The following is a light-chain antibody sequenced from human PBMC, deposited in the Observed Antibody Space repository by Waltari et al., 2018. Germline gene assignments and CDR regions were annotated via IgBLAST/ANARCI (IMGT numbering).Light chain of an antibody. CDR3: SSQSSNDVVL. Sequence: QSALTQPASVSGSPGQSVTIFCAGTSTDVGGYNSVSWYQEHPGQAPRVIIYDVSDRPAGVSDRFSGSKSGNTASLTLSGLQAEDEADYYCSSQSSNDVVLFGGGTKLTVL. V-gene: IGLV2-14*01. CDR1: STDVGGYNS. CDR2: DVS. J-gene: IGLJ2*01.